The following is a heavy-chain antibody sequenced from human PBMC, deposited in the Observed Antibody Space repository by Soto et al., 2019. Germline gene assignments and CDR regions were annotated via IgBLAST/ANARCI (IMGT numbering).Heavy chain of an antibody. CDR2: IYYSGTP. D-gene: IGHD1-1*01. J-gene: IGHJ6*02. V-gene: IGHV4-30-4*01. CDR3: ARVDTGRGYYYDMDV. Sequence: SETLSLTCTVSGGSISSGDYYWSWIRQPPGKGLEWIGYIYYSGTPYSDPSLKSRLTISVDTSKNQFSLRLSSVTVADTAVYYCARVDTGRGYYYDMDVWGQGTTVTVS. CDR1: GGSISSGDYY.